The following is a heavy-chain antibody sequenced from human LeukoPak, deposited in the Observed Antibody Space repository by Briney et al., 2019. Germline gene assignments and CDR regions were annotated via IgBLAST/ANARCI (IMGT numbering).Heavy chain of an antibody. J-gene: IGHJ3*02. V-gene: IGHV3-23*01. CDR3: ASPPRYSSGWDHDAFDI. D-gene: IGHD6-19*01. CDR2: ISDSGGST. Sequence: PGGSLRLSCAASGFTFSSYAMSWVRQAPGKGLEWVSAISDSGGSTYYADSVKGRFTISRDNSKNTLYLQMNSLRAEDTAVYYCASPPRYSSGWDHDAFDIWGQGTMVTVSS. CDR1: GFTFSSYA.